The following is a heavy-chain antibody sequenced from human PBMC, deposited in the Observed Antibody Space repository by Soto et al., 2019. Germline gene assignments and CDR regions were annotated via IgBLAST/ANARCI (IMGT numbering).Heavy chain of an antibody. CDR3: ARMEDGGSYFFDY. Sequence: ASVKVCCKASGYTLTSYAMHWVRQAPGQRLEWMGWINAGNGNTKYSQKFQGRVTITRDTSASTAYMELSSLRSEDTAVYYCARMEDGGSYFFDYWGQGTLVTVSS. D-gene: IGHD1-26*01. CDR2: INAGNGNT. V-gene: IGHV1-3*01. J-gene: IGHJ4*02. CDR1: GYTLTSYA.